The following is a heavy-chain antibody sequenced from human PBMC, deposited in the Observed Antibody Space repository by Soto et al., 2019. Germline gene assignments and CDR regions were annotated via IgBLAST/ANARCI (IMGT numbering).Heavy chain of an antibody. Sequence: EVQLVESGGGLVQPGGSLRLSCEAPGSTFRNYDLHWFRQGTGKGLGWDPGISAAGDPAYADAVEGRFTISRENAQNSFSLQMNSLRVGDTAVYYCARTDRDFYGMDVWGQGTTVIVSS. CDR3: ARTDRDFYGMDV. V-gene: IGHV3-13*05. CDR1: GSTFRNYD. CDR2: ISAAGDP. J-gene: IGHJ6*02.